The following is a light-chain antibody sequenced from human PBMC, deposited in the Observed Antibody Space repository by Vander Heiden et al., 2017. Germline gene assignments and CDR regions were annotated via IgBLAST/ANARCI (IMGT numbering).Light chain of an antibody. V-gene: IGLV1-51*01. J-gene: IGLJ2*01. Sequence: QSVLRQPPSVSAAPRQKVTISCSGSSSNIGSNYVSWYQQLPGTAPKLLIYDNDKRPSGIPDRFTGSKSGTSATLGITGLQTGDEADYYCGSWDSSLSVVLFGGGTKLTVL. CDR3: GSWDSSLSVVL. CDR1: SSNIGSNY. CDR2: DND.